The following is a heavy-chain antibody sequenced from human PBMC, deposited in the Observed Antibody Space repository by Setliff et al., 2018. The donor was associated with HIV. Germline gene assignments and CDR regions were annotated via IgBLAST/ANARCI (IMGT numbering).Heavy chain of an antibody. Sequence: ASVKVSCKASGYTFPSYDITWVRQAPGQGLEWMGWISESMDYADLVKGRFTISRDNAKKSLYLQMNSLRPEDTALYYCAKEGPWGTIFGGFFDSWGQGIRVTVSS. CDR1: GYTFPSYD. CDR3: AKEGPWGTIFGGFFDS. J-gene: IGHJ4*02. V-gene: IGHV1-18*01. CDR2: ISESM. D-gene: IGHD3-3*01.